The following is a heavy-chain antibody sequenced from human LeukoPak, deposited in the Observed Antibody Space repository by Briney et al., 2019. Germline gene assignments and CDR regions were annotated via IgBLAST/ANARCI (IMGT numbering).Heavy chain of an antibody. CDR3: TGGYCSGGSCYSATLDY. Sequence: GGSLRLSCTASGFTFGDYAMSWAGKAQGKGLKGEGFIRSKAYGGTTEYAASVKGRFTISRDDSKSIAYLQMNSLKTEDTAVYYCTGGYCSGGSCYSATLDYWGQGTLVTVSS. J-gene: IGHJ4*02. CDR1: GFTFGDYA. D-gene: IGHD2-15*01. CDR2: IRSKAYGGTT. V-gene: IGHV3-49*04.